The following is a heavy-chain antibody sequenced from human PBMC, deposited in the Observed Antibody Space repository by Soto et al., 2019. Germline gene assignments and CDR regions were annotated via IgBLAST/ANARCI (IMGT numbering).Heavy chain of an antibody. CDR3: ARESQGGYGGLDY. V-gene: IGHV4-31*03. D-gene: IGHD5-12*01. CDR2: IYYSGST. J-gene: IGHJ4*02. CDR1: CGSISSGGYY. Sequence: PSETLSLTCTVSCGSISSGGYYWSWIRQHPGKGLEWIGYIYYSGSTYYNPSLKSRVTISVDTSKNQFSLKLSSVTAADTAVYYCARESQGGYGGLDYWGQGTLVTVSS.